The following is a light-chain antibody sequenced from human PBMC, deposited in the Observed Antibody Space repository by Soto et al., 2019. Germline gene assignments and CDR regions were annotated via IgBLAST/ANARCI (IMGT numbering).Light chain of an antibody. V-gene: IGKV1-13*02. CDR1: QDIGSA. J-gene: IGKJ4*01. Sequence: IQLTQSPSSLSASVVDRVTITCRAGQDIGSALAWYQQRPGKEPKLLLYDASNLEAGVPSRFSGSGSGTDFTLTITSLRPEDFATYYCQQFNGFPLTFGGGTKLQIK. CDR3: QQFNGFPLT. CDR2: DAS.